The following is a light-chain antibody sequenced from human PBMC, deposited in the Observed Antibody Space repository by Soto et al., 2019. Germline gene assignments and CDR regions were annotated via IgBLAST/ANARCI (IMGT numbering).Light chain of an antibody. CDR2: GAS. CDR1: QNVDTAY. V-gene: IGKV3-20*01. Sequence: DIVLTQSPGTLSLSPGETATLSCRASQNVDTAYVAWYQQRPGQAPRLLIHGASTRATGIPDRFGGSGSGTDFALTVSRLEPEDFAVYYCQQYGSSPYTFGQGTKLEIK. J-gene: IGKJ2*01. CDR3: QQYGSSPYT.